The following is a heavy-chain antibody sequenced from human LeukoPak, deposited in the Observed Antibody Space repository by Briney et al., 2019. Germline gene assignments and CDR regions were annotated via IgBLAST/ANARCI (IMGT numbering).Heavy chain of an antibody. J-gene: IGHJ3*02. CDR1: GFIFTSHA. CDR2: IATSSDYI. V-gene: IGHV3-21*06. CDR3: ARGRSITILRGVAISDGFDI. D-gene: IGHD3-10*01. Sequence: PGRSLRLSCEASGFIFTSHAMHWVRQAPGKGLEWVSSIATSSDYIYYAGSLKGRFTISRDNAKNSLYLHMNSLRPDDTAVYYCARGRSITILRGVAISDGFDIWGQGTKVTVS.